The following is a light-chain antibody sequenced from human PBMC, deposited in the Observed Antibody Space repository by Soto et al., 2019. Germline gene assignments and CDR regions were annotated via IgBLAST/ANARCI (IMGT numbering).Light chain of an antibody. CDR1: SGDVGGYDY. Sequence: QSALTQPASVSGSPGQSIAISCTGTSGDVGGYDYVSWYQQHPDKAPKLMIYEVTKRPSWVSNRFSGSKSGNTASLTISGLQPEDEADYYCSSHTSGSTRVFGSGTKLNVL. CDR2: EVT. CDR3: SSHTSGSTRV. V-gene: IGLV2-14*01. J-gene: IGLJ1*01.